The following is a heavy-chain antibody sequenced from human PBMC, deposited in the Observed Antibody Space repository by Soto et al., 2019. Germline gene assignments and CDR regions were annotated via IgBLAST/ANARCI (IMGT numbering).Heavy chain of an antibody. CDR2: IYTSGST. Sequence: SETLSLTCTVSGGSISSYYWSWIRQPAGKGLEWIGRIYTSGSTNYNPSLKSRVTMSVDTSKNQFSLKLSSVTAADMAVYYCASGTSYYYGSGSYYYYYYGMDVWGQGTTVTVSS. D-gene: IGHD3-10*01. J-gene: IGHJ6*02. CDR1: GGSISSYY. V-gene: IGHV4-4*07. CDR3: ASGTSYYYGSGSYYYYYYGMDV.